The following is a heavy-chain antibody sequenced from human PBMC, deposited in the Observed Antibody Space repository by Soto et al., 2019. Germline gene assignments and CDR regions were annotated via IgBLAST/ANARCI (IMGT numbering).Heavy chain of an antibody. V-gene: IGHV3-48*03. CDR2: ISSSGSTI. CDR1: GFTFSSYE. Sequence: GGSPRLSCAASGFTFSSYEMNWVRQAPGKGLEWVSYISSSGSTIYYADSVKGRFTISRDNAKNSLYLQMNSLRAEDTSVYYCPRDIAAYDYWGQGTLVTVSS. CDR3: PRDIAAYDY. D-gene: IGHD6-13*01. J-gene: IGHJ4*02.